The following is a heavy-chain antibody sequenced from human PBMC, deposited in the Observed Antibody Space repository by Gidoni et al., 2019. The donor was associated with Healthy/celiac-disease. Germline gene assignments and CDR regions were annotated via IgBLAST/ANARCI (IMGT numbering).Heavy chain of an antibody. J-gene: IGHJ6*03. CDR3: ARFPRSSTSWVYYYYYYMDV. V-gene: IGHV1-8*01. D-gene: IGHD2-2*01. CDR2: MNPNSGNT. CDR1: GYTFTSYY. Sequence: QVQLVQSGAEVKKPGASVKVSCKASGYTFTSYYINWVRPATGQGLEWMGCMNPNSGNTGYAQKFQGRVTMTRNTSISTAYMELSSLRSEDTAVYYCARFPRSSTSWVYYYYYYMDVWGKGTTVTVSS.